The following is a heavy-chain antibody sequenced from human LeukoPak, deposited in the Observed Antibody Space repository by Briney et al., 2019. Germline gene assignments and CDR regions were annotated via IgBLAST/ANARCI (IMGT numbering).Heavy chain of an antibody. Sequence: SGPTLVNPTQTLTLTCTFSGFSLSTSGMRVSWIRQPPGKALEWLARSDWDDDKFYSTSLKTRLTISKDTSKNQVVLTMTNMDPVDTATYYCAARISYCGGDCSNFDYWGQGTLVTVSS. J-gene: IGHJ4*02. D-gene: IGHD2-21*02. CDR2: SDWDDDK. V-gene: IGHV2-70*04. CDR1: GFSLSTSGMR. CDR3: AARISYCGGDCSNFDY.